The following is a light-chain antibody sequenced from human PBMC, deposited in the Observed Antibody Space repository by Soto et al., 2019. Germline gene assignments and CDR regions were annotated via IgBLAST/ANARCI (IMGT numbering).Light chain of an antibody. CDR3: QSYDSSLSGWV. J-gene: IGLJ3*02. Sequence: QSVLTQPPSVSGAPGQRGTISCTGSSSNIGAGYDVHWYQQLPGTAPKLLIYGNSNRPSRVPDRFSGSKSGTSASLAITGLQAEDEADYYCQSYDSSLSGWVFGGGTKLTVL. CDR1: SSNIGAGYD. CDR2: GNS. V-gene: IGLV1-40*01.